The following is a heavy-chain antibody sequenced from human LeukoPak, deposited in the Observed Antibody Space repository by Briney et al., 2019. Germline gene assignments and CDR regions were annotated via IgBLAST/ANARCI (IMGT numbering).Heavy chain of an antibody. V-gene: IGHV3-48*04. CDR3: ARDSADTAMAENYYYYYGMDV. Sequence: RGSLRLSCAASGFTFSSYAMHWVRQAPGKGLEWVSYISSSGSTIYYADSVKGRFTISRDNAKNSLYLQMNSLRAEDTAVYYCARDSADTAMAENYYYYYGMDVWGQGTTVTVSS. CDR1: GFTFSSYA. D-gene: IGHD5-18*01. CDR2: ISSSGSTI. J-gene: IGHJ6*02.